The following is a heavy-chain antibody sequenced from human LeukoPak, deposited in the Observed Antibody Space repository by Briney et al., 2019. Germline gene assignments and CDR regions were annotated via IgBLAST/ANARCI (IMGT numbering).Heavy chain of an antibody. J-gene: IGHJ5*02. D-gene: IGHD3-10*01. V-gene: IGHV3-30*02. CDR2: IRYDGSNK. CDR3: AKADLVLSVGFDP. CDR1: GFTFSSYG. Sequence: TGGSLRLSCAASGFTFSSYGMHWVRQAPGKGLEWVAFIRYDGSNKYYADSVKGRFTISRDNSKNTLYLQMNSLRAEDTAVYYCAKADLVLSVGFDPWGQGTLVTVSS.